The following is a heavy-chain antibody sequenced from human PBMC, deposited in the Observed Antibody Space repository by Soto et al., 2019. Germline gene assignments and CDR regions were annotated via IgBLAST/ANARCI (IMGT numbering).Heavy chain of an antibody. CDR1: GFTFSSYA. CDR2: ISGSGGST. V-gene: IGHV3-23*01. CDR3: AKDIGVHYGSGSYYKGPYYFDY. J-gene: IGHJ4*02. Sequence: GGSLRLSCAASGFTFSSYAMSWVRQAPGKGLEWVSAISGSGGSTYYADSVKGRFTISRDNSKNTLYLQMNSLRAEDTAVYYCAKDIGVHYGSGSYYKGPYYFDYCGQGTLVSVSS. D-gene: IGHD3-10*01.